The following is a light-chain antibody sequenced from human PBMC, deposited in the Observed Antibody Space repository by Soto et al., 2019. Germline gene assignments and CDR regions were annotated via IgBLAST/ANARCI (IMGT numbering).Light chain of an antibody. CDR2: GAS. CDR3: QQYRSWPRT. CDR1: QSVDIN. J-gene: IGKJ1*01. V-gene: IGKV3-15*01. Sequence: EIVLTQSPATLSVSPGERVTLSCRASQSVDINLAWYQQKPCQAPRLLIYGASTRATDMPGRFSGRGAGAEFTLTISSLQSEDFAVYYCQQYRSWPRTFGQGTKVDIK.